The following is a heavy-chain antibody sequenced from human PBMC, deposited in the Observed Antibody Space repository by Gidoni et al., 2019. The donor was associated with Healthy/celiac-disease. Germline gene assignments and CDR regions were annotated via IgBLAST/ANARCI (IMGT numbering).Heavy chain of an antibody. V-gene: IGHV5-51*01. J-gene: IGHJ4*02. CDR2: IYPGDSDT. Sequence: EVQLVQSGAEVKKTGESLKISCKGSGYSFARYWIVWVRQMPGKGLDCMGIIYPGDSDTRYSPSFQGQVTISADKSISTAYLQWSSLKASDTAMYYCARAVGSGSYSASDYWGQGTLVTVSS. D-gene: IGHD1-26*01. CDR3: ARAVGSGSYSASDY. CDR1: GYSFARYW.